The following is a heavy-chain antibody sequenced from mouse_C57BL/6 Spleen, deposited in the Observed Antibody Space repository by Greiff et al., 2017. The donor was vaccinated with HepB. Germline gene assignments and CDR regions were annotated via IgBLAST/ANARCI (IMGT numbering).Heavy chain of an antibody. J-gene: IGHJ1*03. D-gene: IGHD1-1*01. Sequence: VKVVESGAELARPGASVKLSCKASGYTFTSYGISWVKQRTGQGLEWIGEIYPRSGNTYYNEKFKGKATLTADKSSSTAYMELRSLTSEDSAVYFCDSYYYGSSYGYFDVWGTGTTVTVSS. CDR2: IYPRSGNT. CDR3: DSYYYGSSYGYFDV. CDR1: GYTFTSYG. V-gene: IGHV1-81*01.